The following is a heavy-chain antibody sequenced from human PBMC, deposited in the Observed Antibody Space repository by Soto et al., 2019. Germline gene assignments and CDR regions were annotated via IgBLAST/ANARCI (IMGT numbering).Heavy chain of an antibody. V-gene: IGHV4-31*03. CDR2: ISSSGRA. D-gene: IGHD3-3*01. Sequence: SETLSLTCTVSGGSVNNNAYSWTWIRQHPGKGPECIGHISSSGRASYSPSLKSRVAISLDASKNHFSLQLTSVTAADTAVYYCARDVPYYDFWSGPPAHDETPHDYYYYYGMDVWGQGTTVTVSS. CDR1: GGSVNNNAYS. J-gene: IGHJ6*02. CDR3: ARDVPYYDFWSGPPAHDETPHDYYYYYGMDV.